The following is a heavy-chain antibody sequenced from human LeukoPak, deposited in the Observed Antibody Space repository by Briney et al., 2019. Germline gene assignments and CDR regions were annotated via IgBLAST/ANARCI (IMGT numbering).Heavy chain of an antibody. CDR2: IYYSGST. CDR3: ARGSGDY. V-gene: IGHV4-59*08. J-gene: IGHJ4*02. Sequence: SETLSLTCTVSGGPISSYYWSWIRQPPGKGLEWIGYIYYSGSTNYNPSLKSRVTISVDTSKNQFSLKLSSVTAADTAVYYCARGSGDYWGQGTLVTVSS. D-gene: IGHD1-26*01. CDR1: GGPISSYY.